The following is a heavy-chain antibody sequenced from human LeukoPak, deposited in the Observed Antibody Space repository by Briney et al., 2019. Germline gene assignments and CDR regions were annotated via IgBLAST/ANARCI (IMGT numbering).Heavy chain of an antibody. CDR1: GFTLSSYA. CDR3: TRGRGSYSLDY. V-gene: IGHV3-30*01. CDR2: ISYDGSNE. D-gene: IGHD1-26*01. J-gene: IGHJ4*02. Sequence: GGSLRLSCAASGFTLSSYAMHWVRQAPGKGLEWGAIISYDGSNEHYADSAKGRFTISRDNSKNTLYLQMNSLRAEDTAIYYCTRGRGSYSLDYWGRGTLVTVSS.